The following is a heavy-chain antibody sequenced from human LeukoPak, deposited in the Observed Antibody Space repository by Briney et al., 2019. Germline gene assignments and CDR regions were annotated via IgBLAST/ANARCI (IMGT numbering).Heavy chain of an antibody. Sequence: GGSLRLSCAASGFTFSTYSMNWVRQAPGKGLEWVSSISSSSIYIYYADSVKGRFTISRDNAKNSLYLQMNSLRAEDTAVYYCAKAFSAYENWPPNWFDPWGQGTLVTVSS. J-gene: IGHJ5*02. CDR1: GFTFSTYS. V-gene: IGHV3-21*01. CDR2: ISSSSIYI. D-gene: IGHD5-12*01. CDR3: AKAFSAYENWPPNWFDP.